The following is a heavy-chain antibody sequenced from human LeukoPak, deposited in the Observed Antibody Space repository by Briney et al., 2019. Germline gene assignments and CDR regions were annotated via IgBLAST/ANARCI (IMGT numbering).Heavy chain of an antibody. CDR2: TYYGSN. V-gene: IGHV6-1*01. CDR1: GDSVSRSGVA. CDR3: ARVEIVVVPAASRKFWFDP. J-gene: IGHJ5*02. D-gene: IGHD2-2*01. Sequence: SQTLSLTCDISGDSVSRSGVAWNWLRQSPSRGLEWLGRTYYGSNEYSVSMRGRITIDADASNNHFSLQLNSMTPEDTAMYYCARVEIVVVPAASRKFWFDPWGQGTLVTVSS.